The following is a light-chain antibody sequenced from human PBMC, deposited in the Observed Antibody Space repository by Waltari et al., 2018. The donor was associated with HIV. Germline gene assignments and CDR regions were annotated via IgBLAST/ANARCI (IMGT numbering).Light chain of an antibody. J-gene: IGKJ5*01. Sequence: DIQLTQSPPSLSASPGDSVTITCRASQDIDISLGWFQQQAGQAPRPLISGTSTLRTGVPSRFRGSSSAADFTLNISRLEPDDFGTYFCHQYHSYPITFGRGTRLDIK. V-gene: IGKV1-16*01. CDR2: GTS. CDR3: HQYHSYPIT. CDR1: QDIDIS.